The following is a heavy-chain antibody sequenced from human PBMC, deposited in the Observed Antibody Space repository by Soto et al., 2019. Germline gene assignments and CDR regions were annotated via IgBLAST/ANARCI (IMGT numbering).Heavy chain of an antibody. Sequence: SETLSLTCAVSGYSISSGHYWGCIRQPPGKGPEWIGSVFHIGRAFYNPSLKSQVTMSVDTSKNQFSLNLTSATAADTAIYYCARDMTHYSSSWYAGNWFDPWGQGTLVTVSS. CDR2: VFHIGRA. V-gene: IGHV4-38-2*02. D-gene: IGHD6-13*01. CDR3: ARDMTHYSSSWYAGNWFDP. J-gene: IGHJ5*02. CDR1: GYSISSGHY.